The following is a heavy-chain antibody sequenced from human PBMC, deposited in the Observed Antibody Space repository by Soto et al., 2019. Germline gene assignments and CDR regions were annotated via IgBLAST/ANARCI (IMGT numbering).Heavy chain of an antibody. D-gene: IGHD6-6*01. CDR3: ARDPRQPLNFEYSSSGFDY. CDR1: GYSISSGSY. Sequence: PSETLSLTCALSGYSISSGSYWGWIRQPPGKGLEWIGSIYHSGSTYYNPSLKSRVTISVDTSKNQFSLKLSSVTAADTAVYYCARDPRQPLNFEYSSSGFDYWGQGTLVTVSS. CDR2: IYHSGST. J-gene: IGHJ4*02. V-gene: IGHV4-38-2*02.